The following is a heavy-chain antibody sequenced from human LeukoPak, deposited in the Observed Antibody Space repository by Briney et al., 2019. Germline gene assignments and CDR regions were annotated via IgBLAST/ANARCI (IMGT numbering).Heavy chain of an antibody. Sequence: GGSLRLSCAASEFTFSNYDINWVRQAPGKGLEWVSYISRSGSTIYYADSVKGRFTISRDNAKNSLYLQMNSLRAEDTALYYCARDGAIFGVVIGDYYYYMDVWGKGTTVTVSS. CDR2: ISRSGSTI. J-gene: IGHJ6*03. V-gene: IGHV3-48*03. CDR3: ARDGAIFGVVIGDYYYYMDV. D-gene: IGHD3-3*01. CDR1: EFTFSNYD.